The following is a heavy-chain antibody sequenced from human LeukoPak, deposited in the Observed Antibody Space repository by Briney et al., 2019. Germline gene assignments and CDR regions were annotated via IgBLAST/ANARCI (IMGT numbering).Heavy chain of an antibody. J-gene: IGHJ3*02. CDR2: IYFSGST. CDR3: AREYYYDSSGYYYDAFDI. CDR1: GGSISSSSYY. D-gene: IGHD3-22*01. Sequence: SETLSLTCTVSGGSISSSSYYWGWIRQPPGKGLEWIGGIYFSGSTYYNPSLKSRVTISVDTSKNQFSLKLSSVTAADTAVYYCAREYYYDSSGYYYDAFDIWGQGTMVTVSS. V-gene: IGHV4-39*02.